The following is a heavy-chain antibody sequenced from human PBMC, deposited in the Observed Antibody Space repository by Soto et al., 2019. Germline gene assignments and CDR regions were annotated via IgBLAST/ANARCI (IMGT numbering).Heavy chain of an antibody. CDR3: VRATYFSDSSGYTRCLDY. CDR2: SRDKPQGYST. V-gene: IGHV3-72*01. Sequence: PGGSLRLSCAASGFTLSAHYIDWVRQAPGKGLEWVGRSRDKPQGYSTAYAASVKGRFTTSRDESKNSAYLQMNSLKTEDTAVYYCVRATYFSDSSGYTRCLDYWGQGTLVTVSS. D-gene: IGHD3-22*01. CDR1: GFTLSAHY. J-gene: IGHJ4*02.